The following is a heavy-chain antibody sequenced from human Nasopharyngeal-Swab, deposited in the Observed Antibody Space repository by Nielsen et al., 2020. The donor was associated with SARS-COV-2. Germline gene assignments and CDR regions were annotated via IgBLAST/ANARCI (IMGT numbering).Heavy chain of an antibody. CDR2: ISAYNGNT. J-gene: IGHJ4*02. V-gene: IGHV1-2*02. CDR3: ARVLLRGSGSYLGY. D-gene: IGHD3-10*01. Sequence: WVRQAPGQGLEWMGWISAYNGNTNYAQKFQGRVSMTRDTSISTAYMELSRLRSDDTAMYFCARVLLRGSGSYLGYWGQGTLVTVSS.